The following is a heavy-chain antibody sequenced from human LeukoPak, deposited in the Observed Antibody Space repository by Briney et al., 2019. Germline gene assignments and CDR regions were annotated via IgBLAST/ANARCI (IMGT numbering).Heavy chain of an antibody. CDR1: GGSFSGYY. D-gene: IGHD2-2*01. Sequence: SETLSLTCAVYGGSFSGYYWSWIRQPPGKGLEWIGEINHSGSTNYNPSLKSRVTISVDTSKNQFSLKLSSVTAADTAVYYCAAEDSSTSSMDVWGKGTTVTVSS. CDR3: AAEDSSTSSMDV. CDR2: INHSGST. V-gene: IGHV4-34*01. J-gene: IGHJ6*04.